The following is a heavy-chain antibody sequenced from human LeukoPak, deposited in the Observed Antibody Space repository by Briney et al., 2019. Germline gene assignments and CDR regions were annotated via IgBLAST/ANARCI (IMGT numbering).Heavy chain of an antibody. Sequence: PGGSLRLSCAASGFTFSSYGMHWVRQAPGKGLEWVAVISYDGSNKYYADSVKGRFTISRDNSKNTLYLQMNSLRAEDTAVYYCAKDHFSGYSYGYIDYWGQGTLVTVSS. V-gene: IGHV3-30*18. CDR2: ISYDGSNK. CDR3: AKDHFSGYSYGYIDY. J-gene: IGHJ4*02. D-gene: IGHD5-18*01. CDR1: GFTFSSYG.